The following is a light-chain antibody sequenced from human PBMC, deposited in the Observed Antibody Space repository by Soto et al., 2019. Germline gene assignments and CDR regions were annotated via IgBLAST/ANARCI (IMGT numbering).Light chain of an antibody. CDR3: QSYDSSLSGRV. CDR2: GNS. CDR1: SSNIGAGYD. V-gene: IGLV1-40*01. J-gene: IGLJ1*01. Sequence: QSVLTQTPSVSGAPGQRVTISCTGSSSNIGAGYDVHWYQQLPGTAPKLLIYGNSNRPSGVPDRFSGSKSGTSASLAITGLQAEDEADYYCQSYDSSLSGRVFGTGTKLTVL.